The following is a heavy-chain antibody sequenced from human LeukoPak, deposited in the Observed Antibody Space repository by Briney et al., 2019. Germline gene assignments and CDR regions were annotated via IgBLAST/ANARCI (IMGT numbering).Heavy chain of an antibody. Sequence: GGSLRLSCAASGFTFSSCSMNWVRQAPGKGLEWVSSISSSSSYIYYADSVKGRFTISRDNAKNSLYLQMNSLRAEDTAVHYCASSIAVADKSFDYWGQGTLVTVSS. CDR1: GFTFSSCS. V-gene: IGHV3-21*01. D-gene: IGHD6-19*01. CDR3: ASSIAVADKSFDY. J-gene: IGHJ4*02. CDR2: ISSSSSYI.